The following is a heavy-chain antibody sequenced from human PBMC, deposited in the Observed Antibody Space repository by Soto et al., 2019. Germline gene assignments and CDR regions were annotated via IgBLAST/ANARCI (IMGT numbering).Heavy chain of an antibody. D-gene: IGHD6-13*01. CDR3: ARGPGIAAAGDDYYYYYGMDV. CDR2: IIPIFGTA. CDR1: GGTFSSYA. J-gene: IGHJ6*02. V-gene: IGHV1-69*13. Sequence: ASVKVSCKASGGTFSSYAISWVRQAPGQGLEWMGGIIPIFGTANYAQKFQGRVTITADESTSTAYMELRSLRSEDTAVYYCARGPGIAAAGDDYYYYYGMDVWGQGTTVTVSS.